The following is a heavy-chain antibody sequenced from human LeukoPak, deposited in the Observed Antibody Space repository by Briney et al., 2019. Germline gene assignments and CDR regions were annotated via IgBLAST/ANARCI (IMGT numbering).Heavy chain of an antibody. CDR3: ARDYYGDYIDY. D-gene: IGHD4-17*01. J-gene: IGHJ4*02. CDR2: IYNSGST. Sequence: PSETLSLTCTVSGGSISSGSYYWSWIRQPAGTGLEWIGRIYNSGSTNYNPSLNSRVTISVDTSKNQFSLKLNSVTAADTAVYYCARDYYGDYIDYWGQGTLVTVSS. V-gene: IGHV4-61*02. CDR1: GGSISSGSYY.